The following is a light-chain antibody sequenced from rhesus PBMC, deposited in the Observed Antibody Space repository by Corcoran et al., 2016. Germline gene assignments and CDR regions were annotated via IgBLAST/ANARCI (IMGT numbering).Light chain of an antibody. CDR1: ENVNNY. CDR2: KAS. V-gene: IGKV1-74*01. J-gene: IGKJ3*01. Sequence: DIQMTQSPSSLSASVGDRVTITCRASENVNNYLHWYQQKPGKAPKPLNNKASTLQSGVPSRFSGSGSGTDFPLTISSLQPEDFATYYCQHSYGTPFTFGPGTKLDIK. CDR3: QHSYGTPFT.